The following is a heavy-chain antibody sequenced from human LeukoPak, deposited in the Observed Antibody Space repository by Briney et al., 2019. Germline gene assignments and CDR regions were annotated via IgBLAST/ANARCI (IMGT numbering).Heavy chain of an antibody. V-gene: IGHV3-23*01. J-gene: IGHJ4*02. Sequence: GGTLRLSCAASGFTFSSYGMSWVRQAPGKGLEWVSAISGSGGSTYYADSVKGRFTISRDNSKNTLYLQMNSLRAEDTAVYYCARVNSNDYNDYWGQGTLVTVSS. CDR1: GFTFSSYG. D-gene: IGHD4-11*01. CDR2: ISGSGGST. CDR3: ARVNSNDYNDY.